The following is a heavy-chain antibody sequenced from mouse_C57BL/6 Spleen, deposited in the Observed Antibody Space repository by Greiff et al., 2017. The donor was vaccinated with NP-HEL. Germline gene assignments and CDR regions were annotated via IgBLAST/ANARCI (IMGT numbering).Heavy chain of an antibody. CDR1: GYTFTSHW. V-gene: IGHV1-61*01. J-gene: IGHJ4*01. Sequence: QVQLQQPGAELVRPGSSVKLSCKASGYTFTSHWMDWVKQRPGQGLEWIGNIYPSDSETHYNQKFKDKATLTVDKSSSTAYMQLSSLTSEDSAVYYCVIYSNYRYYYAMDYWGQGTSVTVSS. CDR2: IYPSDSET. D-gene: IGHD2-5*01. CDR3: VIYSNYRYYYAMDY.